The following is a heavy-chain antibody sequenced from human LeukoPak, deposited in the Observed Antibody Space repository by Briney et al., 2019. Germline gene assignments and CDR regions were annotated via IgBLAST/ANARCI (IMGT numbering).Heavy chain of an antibody. CDR3: ARVADYYDSSGYYSGLFD. Sequence: ASVKVSCKASGYTFTSYDINWVRQATGQGLEWMGWMNPNSGNTGYAQKFQGRVTMTRNTSISTAYMELSSLRSEDTAVYYCARVADYYDSSGYYSGLFDWGQGTLVTDSS. J-gene: IGHJ4*02. CDR2: MNPNSGNT. CDR1: GYTFTSYD. D-gene: IGHD3-22*01. V-gene: IGHV1-8*01.